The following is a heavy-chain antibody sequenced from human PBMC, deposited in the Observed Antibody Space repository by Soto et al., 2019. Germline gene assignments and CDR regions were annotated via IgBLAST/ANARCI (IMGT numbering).Heavy chain of an antibody. CDR3: ARDLLFGP. Sequence: TSEDVSLTCTVSVRAISKSSYCWGWIRQPPGKGLEWIGSMYYSGSTYYNPSLKSRVTISVDTSKNQFSLKLSSVTAADTAVYYCARDLLFGPWGQGTLVTVSS. V-gene: IGHV4-39*01. CDR1: VRAISKSSYC. CDR2: MYYSGST. D-gene: IGHD3-10*01. J-gene: IGHJ5*02.